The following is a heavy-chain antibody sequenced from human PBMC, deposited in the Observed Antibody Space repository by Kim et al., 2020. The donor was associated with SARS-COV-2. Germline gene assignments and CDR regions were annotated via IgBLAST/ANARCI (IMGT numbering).Heavy chain of an antibody. Sequence: GGSLRLSCAASGFTFSDYHMVWVRQAPGKGLEWISYITTSSSVTLYADSVKGRFTISRDNAKNSLYLQMNSLRAEDTAMYYCARVLQDVTGQDYWGQGTLVTVSS. D-gene: IGHD3-10*01. V-gene: IGHV3-11*06. J-gene: IGHJ4*02. CDR1: GFTFSDYH. CDR2: ITTSSSVT. CDR3: ARVLQDVTGQDY.